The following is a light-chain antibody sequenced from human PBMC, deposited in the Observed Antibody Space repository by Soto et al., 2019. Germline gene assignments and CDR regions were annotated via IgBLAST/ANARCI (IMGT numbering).Light chain of an antibody. V-gene: IGKV3-11*01. CDR2: DAS. J-gene: IGKJ3*01. CDR3: QQRSNWPPVT. CDR1: QSVSSY. Sequence: IVLTQSPATLSLSAGERATLSCRASQSVSSYLAWYQQKPGQAPRLLIYDASNRATGIPARFSGSGSGTDFTLTISSLEPEDFAVYYCQQRSNWPPVTFGPGTKVDI.